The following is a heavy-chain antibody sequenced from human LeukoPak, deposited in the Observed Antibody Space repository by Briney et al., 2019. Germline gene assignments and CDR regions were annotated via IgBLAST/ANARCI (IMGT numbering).Heavy chain of an antibody. Sequence: ASVKVSCKASGYTFTGYYMHWVRQAPGQGLEWMGWINPNSGGTNYAQKFQGRVTMTRDTSISTAYMELSRLRFDDTAVYYCASLLVGSGSYLSWGQGTLVTVSS. J-gene: IGHJ4*02. V-gene: IGHV1-2*02. CDR3: ASLLVGSGSYLS. CDR1: GYTFTGYY. D-gene: IGHD3-10*01. CDR2: INPNSGGT.